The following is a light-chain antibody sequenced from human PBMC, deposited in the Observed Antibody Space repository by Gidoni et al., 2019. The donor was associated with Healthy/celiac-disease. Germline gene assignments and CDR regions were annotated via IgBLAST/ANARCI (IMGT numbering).Light chain of an antibody. CDR2: EVS. Sequence: QSALTHPPSPSGSPGQPVTISCTGTSSDVGGYNYVSWYQQHPGKAPKLMIYEVSKRPSGVPNRFSGSKSGNTASLTVSGLQAEDEADYYCSSYAGSNNWVFGGGTKLTVL. CDR3: SSYAGSNNWV. J-gene: IGLJ3*02. V-gene: IGLV2-8*01. CDR1: SSDVGGYNY.